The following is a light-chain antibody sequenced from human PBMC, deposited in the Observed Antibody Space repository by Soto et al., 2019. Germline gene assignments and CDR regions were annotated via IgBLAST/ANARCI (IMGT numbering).Light chain of an antibody. V-gene: IGLV1-40*01. CDR3: QSYDSSLSGWV. J-gene: IGLJ3*02. CDR1: NSNIGAGYD. Sequence: QSVLTQTPSMSGAPGQSVTMSCGGSNSNIGAGYDVHWYKQVPGTAPKLLIYGNVNRPAGVLDRFSGSKSGASASLAITELQAEDEADYYCQSYDSSLSGWVFGGGTKLTVL. CDR2: GNV.